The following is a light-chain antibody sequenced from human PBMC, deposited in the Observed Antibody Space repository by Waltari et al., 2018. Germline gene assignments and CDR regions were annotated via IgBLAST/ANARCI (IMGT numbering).Light chain of an antibody. Sequence: QSALTQPPSASGAPGQSVPISCSGSSSNIGTNNVYGYQQLPGTAPKLLIYYTTQRPSGVPDRFSGSRSGTSASLAITGLRSEDEADYYCTAWDNSLSSVLFGGGTRLTVL. J-gene: IGLJ2*01. CDR1: SSNIGTNN. V-gene: IGLV1-47*02. CDR2: YTT. CDR3: TAWDNSLSSVL.